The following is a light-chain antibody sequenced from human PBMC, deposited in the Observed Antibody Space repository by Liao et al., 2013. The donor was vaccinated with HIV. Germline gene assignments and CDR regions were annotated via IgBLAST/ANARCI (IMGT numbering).Light chain of an antibody. J-gene: IGLJ1*01. Sequence: SYELTQPHSVSVATAQMARITCGGNNIGSKAVHWYQQKPGQDPVLVIYSDSNRPSGIPERFSASNSGNTATLTISGTQAMDEADYYCQAWDSSTGNYVFGTGTKVTVL. CDR1: NIGSKA. CDR3: QAWDSSTGNYV. CDR2: SDS. V-gene: IGLV3-12*02.